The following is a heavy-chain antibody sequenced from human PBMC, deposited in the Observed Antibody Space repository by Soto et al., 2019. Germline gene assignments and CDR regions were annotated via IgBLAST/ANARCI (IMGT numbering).Heavy chain of an antibody. CDR1: GFTFNIYW. Sequence: GGSLRLSCAASGFTFNIYWMHWVRQAPGKGLEWVSAISGSGGSTYYADSVKGRFTISRDNSKNTLYLQMNSLRAEDTAVYYCAGFYGDYGRHYSGMDVWGQGTTVTVSS. V-gene: IGHV3-23*01. CDR3: AGFYGDYGRHYSGMDV. D-gene: IGHD4-17*01. J-gene: IGHJ6*02. CDR2: ISGSGGST.